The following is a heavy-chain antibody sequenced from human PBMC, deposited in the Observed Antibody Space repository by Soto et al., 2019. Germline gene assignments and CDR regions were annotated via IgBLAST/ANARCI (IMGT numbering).Heavy chain of an antibody. CDR1: GFTFNNYA. Sequence: PGGSLRLSCAASGFTFNNYAMTWVRQAPGKGLEWVSGIGGGGRTTYYADSVKGRFTISRDNSKNTLYLQMSSLRAEDTAVYYCAKDPYYYDSSGPAGEGNYFDYWGQGTLVTVSS. CDR2: IGGGGRTT. CDR3: AKDPYYYDSSGPAGEGNYFDY. D-gene: IGHD3-22*01. J-gene: IGHJ4*02. V-gene: IGHV3-23*01.